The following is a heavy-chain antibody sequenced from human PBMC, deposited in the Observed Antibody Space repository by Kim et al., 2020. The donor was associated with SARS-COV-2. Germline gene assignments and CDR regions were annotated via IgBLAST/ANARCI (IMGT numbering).Heavy chain of an antibody. D-gene: IGHD2-21*01. J-gene: IGHJ4*02. V-gene: IGHV6-1*01. Sequence: WYNDYAISVTSRISINPDTSRNQFSLQLNSVTPEDTAVYFCARQVSAYDYWGQGTLVTVSS. CDR3: ARQVSAYDY. CDR2: WYN.